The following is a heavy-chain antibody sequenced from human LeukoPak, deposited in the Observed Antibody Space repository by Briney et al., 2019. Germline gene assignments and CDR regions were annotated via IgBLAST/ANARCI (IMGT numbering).Heavy chain of an antibody. J-gene: IGHJ4*02. CDR2: ISTYNGNT. Sequence: ASVKVSCKAPGYTFTSYGISWVRQAPGQGLEWMGWISTYNGNTNYAQKVQGRVTMTTDTSTSTAYMELRSLRSDDTAVYYCARVVTGYYRGDHWGQGTLVTVSS. D-gene: IGHD3-9*01. CDR1: GYTFTSYG. V-gene: IGHV1-18*01. CDR3: ARVVTGYYRGDH.